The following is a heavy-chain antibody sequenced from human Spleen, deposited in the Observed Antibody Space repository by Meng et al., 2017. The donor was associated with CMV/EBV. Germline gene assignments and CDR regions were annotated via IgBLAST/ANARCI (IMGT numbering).Heavy chain of an antibody. CDR1: GGSISSSGYY. CDR3: ARYYDFWSAYPGSFDP. D-gene: IGHD3-3*01. CDR2: VYYSGST. V-gene: IGHV4-39*07. Sequence: GSLRLSCTVSGGSISSSGYYWGWIRQSPGKGLEWIGSVYYSGSTYYNPSLKSRVTISVDTSKNQFSLKLSSVTAADTAVYYCARYYDFWSAYPGSFDPWGQGTLVTVSS. J-gene: IGHJ5*02.